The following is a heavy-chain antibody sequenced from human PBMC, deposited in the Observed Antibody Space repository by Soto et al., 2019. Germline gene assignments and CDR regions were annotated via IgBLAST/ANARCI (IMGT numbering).Heavy chain of an antibody. CDR2: IYYSGST. CDR1: GGSISSGGYY. Sequence: PSETLSLTCPVSGGSISSGGYYWSWIRQHPGKGLEWIGYIYYSGSTYYNPSLKSRVTISVDRSKNQFSLKLSSVTAADTAVYYCARGSGRQVYNYYGMDVWGQGTTVTVSS. D-gene: IGHD3-10*01. J-gene: IGHJ6*02. CDR3: ARGSGRQVYNYYGMDV. V-gene: IGHV4-31*03.